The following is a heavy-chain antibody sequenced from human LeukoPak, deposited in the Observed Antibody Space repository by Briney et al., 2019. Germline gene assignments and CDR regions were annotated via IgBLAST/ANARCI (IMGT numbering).Heavy chain of an antibody. J-gene: IGHJ6*03. CDR2: IIPLSGPA. CDR1: GGTFSGHG. D-gene: IGHD5-18*01. CDR3: AKAGIQLWEGDSFYYYLDV. Sequence: SVKVSCKASGGTFSGHGISWVRQAPGQGLEWMGGIIPLSGPANYAPKFQGTVTITADKSTGTAYLELNSLRSEDTAVYYCAKAGIQLWEGDSFYYYLDVWGKGTTVTVSS. V-gene: IGHV1-69*06.